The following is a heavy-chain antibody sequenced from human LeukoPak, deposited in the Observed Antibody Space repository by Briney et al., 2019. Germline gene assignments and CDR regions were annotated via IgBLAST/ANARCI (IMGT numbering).Heavy chain of an antibody. CDR1: GGTFSSYA. CDR2: IIPIFGTA. V-gene: IGHV1-69*05. D-gene: IGHD6-19*01. Sequence: SVKVSCKASGGTFSSYAISWVRQAPGQGLEWMGGIIPIFGTANYAQKFQGRVTITTDESTSTAYMELSSLRSEDTAVYYCARTMYSGGSFVDYWGQGTLVTVSS. CDR3: ARTMYSGGSFVDY. J-gene: IGHJ4*02.